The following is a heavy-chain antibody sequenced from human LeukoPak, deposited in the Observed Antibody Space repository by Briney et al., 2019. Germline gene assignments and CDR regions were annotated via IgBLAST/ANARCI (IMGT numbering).Heavy chain of an antibody. CDR2: INHSGST. CDR1: GGSFGGYY. Sequence: PSETLSLTCAVYGGSFGGYYWSWIRQPPGKGLEWIGEINHSGSTNYNPSLKSRVTISVDTSKNQFSLKLSSVTAADTAVYYCARKGAVAGEGFDYWGQGTLVTVSS. J-gene: IGHJ4*02. D-gene: IGHD6-19*01. V-gene: IGHV4-34*01. CDR3: ARKGAVAGEGFDY.